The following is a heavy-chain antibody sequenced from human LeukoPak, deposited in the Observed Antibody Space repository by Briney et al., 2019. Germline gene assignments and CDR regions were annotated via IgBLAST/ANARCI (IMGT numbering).Heavy chain of an antibody. V-gene: IGHV3-30*02. J-gene: IGHJ6*03. CDR3: AREGGGFYYDSSGYLSPYYYYYYMDV. CDR2: IRYDGSNK. Sequence: GGSLRLSCAASGFTFSSYGMHWVRQAPGKGLEWVAFIRYDGSNKYYADSVKGRFTISRDNSKNTLYLQMGSLRAEDMAVYYCAREGGGFYYDSSGYLSPYYYYYYMDVWGKGTTVTISS. D-gene: IGHD3-22*01. CDR1: GFTFSSYG.